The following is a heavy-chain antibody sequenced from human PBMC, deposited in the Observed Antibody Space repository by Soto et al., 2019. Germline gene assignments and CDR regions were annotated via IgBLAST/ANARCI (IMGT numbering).Heavy chain of an antibody. CDR3: ARAQPTAPYYYYGMDV. Sequence: ASVKVSCKASGYTFTGYYTHWVRQAPGQGLEWMGWINPNSGGTNYAQKFQGRVTMTRDTSISTAYMELSRLRSDDTAVYYCARAQPTAPYYYYGMDVWGQGTTVTVSS. V-gene: IGHV1-2*02. CDR1: GYTFTGYY. J-gene: IGHJ6*02. CDR2: INPNSGGT. D-gene: IGHD5-18*01.